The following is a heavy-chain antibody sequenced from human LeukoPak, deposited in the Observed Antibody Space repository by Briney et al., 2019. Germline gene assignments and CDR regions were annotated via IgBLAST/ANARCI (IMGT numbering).Heavy chain of an antibody. J-gene: IGHJ4*02. CDR2: ISYDGSNK. Sequence: QPGGSLRLSCAASGFTFSSYAMHWVRQAPGKGLEWGAVISYDGSNKYYADSVKGRFTISRDNSKNTLYLQMNSLRAEDTAVYYCARERVGSSWYYFDYWGQGTLVTVSS. D-gene: IGHD6-13*01. V-gene: IGHV3-30-3*01. CDR3: ARERVGSSWYYFDY. CDR1: GFTFSSYA.